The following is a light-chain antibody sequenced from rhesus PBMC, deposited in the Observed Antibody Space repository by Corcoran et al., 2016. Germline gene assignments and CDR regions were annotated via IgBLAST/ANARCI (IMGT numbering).Light chain of an antibody. J-gene: IGKJ1*01. Sequence: DIQMTQSPSSLSASVGDTVTITCRASQGIRNHLAWSQEQPGKAPKPLIYYASNLESGVPSRFRGIGFGTDCTLNISSLQPEDFAIYYCRQHNSYPRTFGQGTKGEIK. CDR2: YAS. CDR1: QGIRNH. V-gene: IGKV1S14*01. CDR3: RQHNSYPRT.